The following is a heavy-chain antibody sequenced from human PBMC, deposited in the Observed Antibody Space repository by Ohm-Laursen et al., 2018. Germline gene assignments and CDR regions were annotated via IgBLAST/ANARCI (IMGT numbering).Heavy chain of an antibody. CDR2: VYYSGIT. CDR1: GGSISRGSSY. J-gene: IGHJ4*02. V-gene: IGHV4-31*02. CDR3: AGRGY. Sequence: TLSLTCAVSGGSISRGSSYWSWIRQHPGKGLEWIGYVYYSGITYYNPSLQSRVSISVDTSKNEFSLNLSSVTAADTAVYYCAGRGYWGQGTLVTVSS. D-gene: IGHD1-26*01.